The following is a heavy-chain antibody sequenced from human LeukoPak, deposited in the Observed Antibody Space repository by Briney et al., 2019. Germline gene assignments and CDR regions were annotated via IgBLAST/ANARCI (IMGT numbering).Heavy chain of an antibody. Sequence: PGGSLRLSCAASGFTFGPFWMHWVRQAPGKGLVWVSRINSDGRTINYADSVKGRFTISRDNAKNMVYLQMNSLRVEDTAVYYCVRDQGRYFFDYWGQGTLVTVSS. J-gene: IGHJ4*02. CDR2: INSDGRTI. CDR3: VRDQGRYFFDY. D-gene: IGHD1-14*01. CDR1: GFTFGPFW. V-gene: IGHV3-74*01.